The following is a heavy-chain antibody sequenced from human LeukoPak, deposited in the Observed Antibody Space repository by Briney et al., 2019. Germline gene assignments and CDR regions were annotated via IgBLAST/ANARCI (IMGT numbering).Heavy chain of an antibody. CDR1: GYTFTTYG. CDR2: INTYNGNT. CDR3: ARDPADHGDLREDAHYYALDV. V-gene: IGHV1-18*04. J-gene: IGHJ6*02. D-gene: IGHD4-17*01. Sequence: ASVKVSYTASGYTFTTYGISWVRQAPGQGFEWMGWINTYNGNTNYAHKFRGRVTMTTDTSTGTVYMEVRSLRSDDTAVYYCARDPADHGDLREDAHYYALDVWGQGTTVTVSS.